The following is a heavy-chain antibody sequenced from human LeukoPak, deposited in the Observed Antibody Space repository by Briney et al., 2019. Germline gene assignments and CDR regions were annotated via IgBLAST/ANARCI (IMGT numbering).Heavy chain of an antibody. CDR1: GGSFSGYY. CDR2: INHSGST. J-gene: IGHJ4*02. Sequence: SETLSLTCAVYGGSFSGYYWSWIRQPPGKGLEWIGEINHSGSTNYNPSLKSRVTISVDTSKNQFSLKLSSVTAADTAVYYCARGRGLYARWGQGTLVTVSS. CDR3: ARGRGLYAR. V-gene: IGHV4-34*01. D-gene: IGHD3-10*01.